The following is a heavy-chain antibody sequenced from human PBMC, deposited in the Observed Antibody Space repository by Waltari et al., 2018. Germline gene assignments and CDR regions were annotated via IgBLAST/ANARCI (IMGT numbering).Heavy chain of an antibody. Sequence: EVQLVESGGGLVQPGGSLRLSCAASGFTFSSYWMSWVSQAPGKGLEWVANIKQDGSEKYYVDSVNGRFTISRDNAKNSLYLQMNSLRAEDTAVYYCARGPPRSAALDYWGQGTLVTVSS. CDR2: IKQDGSEK. CDR1: GFTFSSYW. J-gene: IGHJ4*02. V-gene: IGHV3-7*01. CDR3: ARGPPRSAALDY. D-gene: IGHD2-15*01.